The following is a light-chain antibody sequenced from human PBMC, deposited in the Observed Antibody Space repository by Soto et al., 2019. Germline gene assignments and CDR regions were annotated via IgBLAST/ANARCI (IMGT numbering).Light chain of an antibody. CDR1: QSVSSN. CDR2: GAS. V-gene: IGKV3-15*01. Sequence: EIVMTQSPATLSVSPGERATLSCRASQSVSSNLAWYQQKPGQAPRLLIYGASTRATGIPARFSGSGSGTDFPLTISRLQSADFAVYSCQQYNNWTFTFGPGTKVDIK. CDR3: QQYNNWTFT. J-gene: IGKJ3*01.